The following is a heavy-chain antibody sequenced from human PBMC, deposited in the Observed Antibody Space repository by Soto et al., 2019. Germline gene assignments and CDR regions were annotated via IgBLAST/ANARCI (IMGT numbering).Heavy chain of an antibody. D-gene: IGHD2-15*01. CDR2: IVTYNGNT. V-gene: IGHV1-18*01. J-gene: IGHJ4*02. CDR3: ARDLGGWPDY. CDR1: GYTFTNYG. Sequence: ASVKVSCKAAGYTFTNYGISWVRQAPGQGLEWMGWIVTYNGNTQSTQKLQGRVTMTTDTSTSTAYMELRSLRSDDTAVYYCARDLGGWPDYWGQGTLVTVSS.